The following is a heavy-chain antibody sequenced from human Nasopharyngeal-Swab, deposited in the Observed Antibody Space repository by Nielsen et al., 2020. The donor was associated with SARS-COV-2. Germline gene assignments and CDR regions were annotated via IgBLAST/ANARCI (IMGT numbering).Heavy chain of an antibody. J-gene: IGHJ6*02. V-gene: IGHV1-18*01. CDR2: TSAYNGNT. D-gene: IGHD2-21*02. CDR3: ARLYCGGDCYSEDYYGMDV. Sequence: WVQQAPGQGLEWMGWTSAYNGNTNYAQKLQGRVTMTTDTSTSTAYMELRSLRSDDTAVYYCARLYCGGDCYSEDYYGMDVWGQGTTVTVSS.